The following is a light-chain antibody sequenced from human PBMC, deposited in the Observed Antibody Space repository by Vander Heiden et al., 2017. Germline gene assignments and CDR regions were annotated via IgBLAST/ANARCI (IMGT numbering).Light chain of an antibody. CDR2: DDS. V-gene: IGLV3-21*02. CDR1: NIGSKS. CDR3: QVWDSSSDHWV. Sequence: SYVLTQPPPASVAPGQTARITCGGNNIGSKSVHWYQQKPGQAPVLVVYDDSDRLSGIPERFSGSNSGNTASLTISRVEAGDEADYYCQVWDSSSDHWVFGGGTKLTVL. J-gene: IGLJ3*02.